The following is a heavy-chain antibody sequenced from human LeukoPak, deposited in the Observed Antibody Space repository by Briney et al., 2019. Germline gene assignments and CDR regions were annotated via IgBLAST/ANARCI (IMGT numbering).Heavy chain of an antibody. CDR3: ARGTYSSSWYVYYYYGMDV. CDR1: GVSFSGYY. Sequence: SETLSLTCAVYGVSFSGYYWSWIRQPPGKGLEWIWEINHSGSTNYNPSLKSRVTISVNTSNNQFSLKLSSVTAADTAVYYCARGTYSSSWYVYYYYGMDVWGQGTTVTVSS. J-gene: IGHJ6*02. V-gene: IGHV4-34*01. CDR2: INHSGST. D-gene: IGHD6-13*01.